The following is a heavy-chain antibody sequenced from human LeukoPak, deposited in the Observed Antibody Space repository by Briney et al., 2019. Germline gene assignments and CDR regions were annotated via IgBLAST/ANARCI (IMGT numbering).Heavy chain of an antibody. CDR3: AGGSTGSAYDY. CDR2: ISHSGST. J-gene: IGHJ4*02. CDR1: DGSFSGYY. V-gene: IGHV4-34*01. Sequence: SETLSLTCALSDGSFSGYYWSWIRQPPGKGLEWIGGISHSGSTNYNPSLESRVTISLGTSKTHSSLRLTSVTAADTAVYYCAGGSTGSAYDYWGQGALVTVSP. D-gene: IGHD7-27*01.